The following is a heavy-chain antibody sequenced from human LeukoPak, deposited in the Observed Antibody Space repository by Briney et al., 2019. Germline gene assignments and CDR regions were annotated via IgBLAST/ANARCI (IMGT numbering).Heavy chain of an antibody. Sequence: GGSLRLSCAASGFTLSSYNMNWVRQAPGKGLVWVSRINSDGSSTSYADSVKGRFTISRDNAKNTLYLRMNSLRAEDTAVYYCARADGGWYHYYYYMDVWGKGTTVTVSS. CDR1: GFTLSSYN. J-gene: IGHJ6*03. D-gene: IGHD6-19*01. V-gene: IGHV3-74*01. CDR3: ARADGGWYHYYYYMDV. CDR2: INSDGSST.